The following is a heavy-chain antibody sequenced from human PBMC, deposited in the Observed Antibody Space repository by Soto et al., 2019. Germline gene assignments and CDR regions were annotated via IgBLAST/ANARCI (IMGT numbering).Heavy chain of an antibody. D-gene: IGHD3-22*01. CDR1: GFTFSSYG. Sequence: GGSLRLSCAASGFTFSSYGMHWVRQAPGKGLEWVAVISYDGSNKYYADSVKGRFTISRDNSKNTLYLQMNSLRAEDTAVYYCPKPRLPYYDSSSYRDNWGQGTLVTVS. CDR2: ISYDGSNK. J-gene: IGHJ4*02. V-gene: IGHV3-30*18. CDR3: PKPRLPYYDSSSYRDN.